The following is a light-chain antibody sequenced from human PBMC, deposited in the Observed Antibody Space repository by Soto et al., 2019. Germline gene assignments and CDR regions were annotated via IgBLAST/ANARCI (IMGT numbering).Light chain of an antibody. CDR2: AAS. Sequence: DIQMTQSPSTLSASVGDRVTITCRASQSISTLLAWYQQKPGKAPKLLIYAASSLQSGVPSRFGGSGSGTDFTLTISRLEPEDFAVYYCHQYGSSPSTFGQGTKVDIK. CDR3: HQYGSSPST. V-gene: IGKV1-5*01. CDR1: QSISTL. J-gene: IGKJ1*01.